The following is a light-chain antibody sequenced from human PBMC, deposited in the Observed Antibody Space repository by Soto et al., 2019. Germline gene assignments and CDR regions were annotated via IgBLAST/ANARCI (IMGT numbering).Light chain of an antibody. CDR1: QSVSSY. J-gene: IGKJ2*01. Sequence: ETVLTQSPTTLSLSPGERATLSCRSSQSVSSYLAWYQQKPGQAPRLLIYDASNRATGIPARFSGSGSGTDFTLTISSLEPEDFAVYYCQQRSNWPRTFGQGTKLEIK. CDR3: QQRSNWPRT. V-gene: IGKV3-11*01. CDR2: DAS.